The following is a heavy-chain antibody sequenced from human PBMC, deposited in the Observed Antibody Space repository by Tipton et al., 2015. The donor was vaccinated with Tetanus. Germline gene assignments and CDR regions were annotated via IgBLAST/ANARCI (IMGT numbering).Heavy chain of an antibody. CDR1: GFTFSSYW. J-gene: IGHJ6*02. Sequence: SLRLSCAASGFTFSSYWMHWVRQAPGKGLVWVSRINSDGSSTSYADSVKGRFTISRDNSKNTLYLQMNSLRAEDTAVYYCAKATPPNYDFWSGYAYGMDVWGQGTTVTVSS. CDR2: INSDGSST. V-gene: IGHV3-74*01. D-gene: IGHD3-3*01. CDR3: AKATPPNYDFWSGYAYGMDV.